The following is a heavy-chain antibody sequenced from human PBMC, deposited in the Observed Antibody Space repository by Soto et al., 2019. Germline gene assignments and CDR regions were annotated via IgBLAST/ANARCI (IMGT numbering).Heavy chain of an antibody. CDR2: IYYSGST. J-gene: IGHJ4*02. CDR1: GGSIRSYY. V-gene: IGHV4-59*01. D-gene: IGHD1-26*01. Sequence: QVQLQESGPGLVKPSETLSLTCTVSGGSIRSYYWSWIRQSPGKGLEWIGYIYYSGSTYYNPSLKCPVAISVETSSNTFSLKLISVTVADTAVYYCAGARGYYYWGQGTLVTVSS. CDR3: AGARGYYY.